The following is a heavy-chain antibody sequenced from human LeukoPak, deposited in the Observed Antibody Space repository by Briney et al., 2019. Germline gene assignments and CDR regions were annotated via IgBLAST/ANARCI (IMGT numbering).Heavy chain of an antibody. CDR1: GYTFTSYG. CDR3: ARFNARAGSPPNDY. CDR2: ISAYNGNT. V-gene: IGHV1-18*01. J-gene: IGHJ4*02. Sequence: ASVKVSCKASGYTFTSYGISWVRQAPGQGLEWMGWISAYNGNTNYAQKLQGRVTMTADTSTSTDYMELRSLRSDDTAVYYCARFNARAGSPPNDYWGQGTLVTVSS. D-gene: IGHD3-10*01.